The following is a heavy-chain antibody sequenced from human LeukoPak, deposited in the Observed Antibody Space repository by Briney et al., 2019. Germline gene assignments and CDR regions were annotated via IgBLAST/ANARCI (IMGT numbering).Heavy chain of an antibody. CDR2: IYYSGST. CDR3: ARFIVVVPAAIRRYYFDY. Sequence: PSQTLSLTCTVSGGSISSGGYYWSWIRQHPGKGLEWIRYIYYSGSTYYNPSLKSRVTISVDTSKNQFSLKLSSVTAADTAVYYCARFIVVVPAAIRRYYFDYWGQGTLVTVSS. D-gene: IGHD2-2*02. J-gene: IGHJ4*02. CDR1: GGSISSGGYY. V-gene: IGHV4-31*03.